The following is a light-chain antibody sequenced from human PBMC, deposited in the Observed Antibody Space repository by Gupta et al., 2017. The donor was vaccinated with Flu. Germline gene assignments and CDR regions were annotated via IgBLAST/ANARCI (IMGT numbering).Light chain of an antibody. V-gene: IGKV3-20*01. CDR3: QQYDGSCT. CDR2: DAT. CDR1: QSVGRDH. Sequence: MVLTQSPASLSLPLGDKVTLSCRSSQSVGRDHLAWYHQTPGQPPRLLVYDATKRATRVPDRISGRGSGTDFTLTISRLEATDSGIYYCQQYDGSCTFGPGTKVEIK. J-gene: IGKJ3*01.